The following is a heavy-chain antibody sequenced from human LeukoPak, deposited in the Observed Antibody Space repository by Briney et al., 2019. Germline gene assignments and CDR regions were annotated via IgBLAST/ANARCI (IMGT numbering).Heavy chain of an antibody. CDR2: INPNSGGT. V-gene: IGHV1-2*02. J-gene: IGHJ4*02. Sequence: GASVKVSCKASGYTVTGYYMHWERQAPGQGLEWMGWINPNSGGTNYAQKFQGRVTMTRDTSISTAYMELSRLRSDDTAVYYCARDPTIAVAGNPPDYWGQGTLVTVSS. D-gene: IGHD6-19*01. CDR1: GYTVTGYY. CDR3: ARDPTIAVAGNPPDY.